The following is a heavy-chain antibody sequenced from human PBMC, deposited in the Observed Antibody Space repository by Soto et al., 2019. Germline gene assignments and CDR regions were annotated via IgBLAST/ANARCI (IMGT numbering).Heavy chain of an antibody. Sequence: SETLSLTCTVSGGSISSSNWWSWVRQPPGKGLEWIGEIYHSGSTNYNPSLKSRVTISVDKSKNQFSLKLSSVTAADTAVYYCARVSGSYYYGMDVWGQGTTVTVSS. V-gene: IGHV4-4*02. J-gene: IGHJ6*02. CDR3: ARVSGSYYYGMDV. CDR1: GGSISSSNW. CDR2: IYHSGST.